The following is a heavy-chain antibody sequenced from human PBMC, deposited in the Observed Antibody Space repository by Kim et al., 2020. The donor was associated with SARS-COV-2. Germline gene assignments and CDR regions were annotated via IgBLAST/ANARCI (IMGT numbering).Heavy chain of an antibody. CDR3: ASLIVGVDLHWYFDL. D-gene: IGHD1-26*01. V-gene: IGHV1-69*13. CDR1: GGTFSSYA. CDR2: IIPIFGTA. J-gene: IGHJ2*01. Sequence: SVKVSCKASGGTFSSYAISWVRQAPGQGLEWMGGIIPIFGTANYAQKFQGRVTITADESTSTAYMELSSLRSEDTAVYYCASLIVGVDLHWYFDLWGRGTLVTVSS.